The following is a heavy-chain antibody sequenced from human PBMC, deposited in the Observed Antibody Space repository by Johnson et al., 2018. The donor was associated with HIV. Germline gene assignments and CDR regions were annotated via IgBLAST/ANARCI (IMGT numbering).Heavy chain of an antibody. Sequence: QVQLVESGGGVVQPGRSLRLSCAASGFTFSSYAMHWVRQAPGKGLEWVAVISYDGSNKYYADSVKGRFTISRDNSKYTLYLQMNSLRAEDTAVYYCASDLTRITMIVVVPQAFDIWGQGTMVTVSS. V-gene: IGHV3-30-3*01. D-gene: IGHD3-22*01. J-gene: IGHJ3*02. CDR2: ISYDGSNK. CDR1: GFTFSSYA. CDR3: ASDLTRITMIVVVPQAFDI.